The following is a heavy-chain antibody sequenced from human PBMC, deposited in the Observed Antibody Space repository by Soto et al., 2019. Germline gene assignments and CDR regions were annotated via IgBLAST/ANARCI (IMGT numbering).Heavy chain of an antibody. Sequence: EVQLVESGGGLVQPGGSLRLSCAASGFTFSSYDMHWVRQATGKGLEWVSAIGTAGDTYYPGSVKGRFTISRENAKNSLCLQMNSLRAGDTAVYYCARRAQVQWLVDQNLDYWGQGTLVTVSS. CDR1: GFTFSSYD. CDR3: ARRAQVQWLVDQNLDY. J-gene: IGHJ4*02. D-gene: IGHD6-19*01. V-gene: IGHV3-13*01. CDR2: IGTAGDT.